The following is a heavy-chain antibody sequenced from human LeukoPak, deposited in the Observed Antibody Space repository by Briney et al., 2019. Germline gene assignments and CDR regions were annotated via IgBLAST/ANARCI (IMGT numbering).Heavy chain of an antibody. D-gene: IGHD2-2*01. CDR2: IYHSGST. J-gene: IGHJ2*01. CDR3: ATLVPQGGYFDL. CDR1: GGSISSGGYY. Sequence: PSETLSLTCTVSGGSISSGGYYWSWIRQPPGKGLEWIGYIYHSGSTYYNPSLKSRVTISVDRSKDQFSLKLSSVTAADTAVYYCATLVPQGGYFDLWGRGTLVTVSS. V-gene: IGHV4-30-2*01.